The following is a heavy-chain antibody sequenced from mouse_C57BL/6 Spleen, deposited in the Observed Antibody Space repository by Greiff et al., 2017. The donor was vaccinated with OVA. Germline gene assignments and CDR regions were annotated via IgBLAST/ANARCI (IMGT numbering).Heavy chain of an antibody. CDR2: IYPGSGNT. V-gene: IGHV1-76*01. J-gene: IGHJ3*01. D-gene: IGHD2-4*01. Sequence: VKLVESGAELVRPGASVKLSCKASGYTFTDYYINWVKQRPGQGLEWIARIYPGSGNTYYNEKFKGKATLTAEKSSSTAYMQLSSLTSEDSAVYFCARNDYGFAYWGQGTLVTVSA. CDR3: ARNDYGFAY. CDR1: GYTFTDYY.